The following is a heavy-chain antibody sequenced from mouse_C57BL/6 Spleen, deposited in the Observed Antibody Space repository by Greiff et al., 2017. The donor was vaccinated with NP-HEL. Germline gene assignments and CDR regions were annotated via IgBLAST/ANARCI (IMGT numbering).Heavy chain of an antibody. CDR3: AREGLRRRGYFDY. J-gene: IGHJ2*01. CDR2: INYDGSST. CDR1: GFTFSDYY. V-gene: IGHV5-16*01. D-gene: IGHD2-2*01. Sequence: DVKLVESEGGLVQPGSSMTLSCTASGFTFSDYYMAWVRQVPEKGLEWVANINYDGSSTYYLDSLKSRFIISRDNAKNILYMQMSSLKSEDTATYYCAREGLRRRGYFDYWGQGTTLTVSS.